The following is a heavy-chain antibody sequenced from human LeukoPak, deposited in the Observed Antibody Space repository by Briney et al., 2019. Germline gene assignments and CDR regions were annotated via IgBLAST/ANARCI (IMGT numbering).Heavy chain of an antibody. Sequence: PGRSLRLSCAASGFTFSSYAMHWVRQAPGKGLEWVAVISYDGSNKYYADSVKGRFTISRDNSKNTQYLQMNSLRAEDTAVYYCARDPARLYVWGSYRPDAFDIWGQGTMATVSS. CDR2: ISYDGSNK. V-gene: IGHV3-30-3*01. CDR3: ARDPARLYVWGSYRPDAFDI. J-gene: IGHJ3*02. D-gene: IGHD3-16*02. CDR1: GFTFSSYA.